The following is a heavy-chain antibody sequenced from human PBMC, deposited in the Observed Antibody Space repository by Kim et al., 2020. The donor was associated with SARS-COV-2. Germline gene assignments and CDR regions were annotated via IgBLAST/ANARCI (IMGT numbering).Heavy chain of an antibody. J-gene: IGHJ4*02. Sequence: SETLSLTCTVSGGSISSSSYYWGWIRQPPGKGLEWIGSIYYSGSTYYNPSLKSRVTISVDTSKNQFSLKLSSVTAADTAVYYCARGDILTGLLDYWGQGTLVTVSS. CDR3: ARGDILTGLLDY. CDR2: IYYSGST. CDR1: GGSISSSSYY. V-gene: IGHV4-39*01. D-gene: IGHD3-9*01.